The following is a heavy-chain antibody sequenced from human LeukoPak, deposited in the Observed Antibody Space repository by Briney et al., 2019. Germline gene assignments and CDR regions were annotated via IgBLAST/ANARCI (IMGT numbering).Heavy chain of an antibody. CDR2: FSCSGST. V-gene: IGHV4-39*07. CDR3: ARDWSDAAFDM. CDR1: GGSISSCTYS. D-gene: IGHD3-3*01. Sequence: PSETLSLTCSVSGGSISSCTYSWGWIRQPPGKGLEWIGSFSCSGSTYYNPSLKSRVTISVDTSKSQFSLYMDSVTAADTAVYYCARDWSDAAFDMWGQGTMVTVSS. J-gene: IGHJ3*02.